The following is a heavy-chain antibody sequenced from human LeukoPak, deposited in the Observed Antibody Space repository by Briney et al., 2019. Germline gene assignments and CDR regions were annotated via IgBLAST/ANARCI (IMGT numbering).Heavy chain of an antibody. CDR3: AREGGYYGSYYYYYMDV. D-gene: IGHD3-10*01. CDR2: INHSGST. J-gene: IGHJ6*03. CDR1: GGSFSGYY. V-gene: IGHV4-34*01. Sequence: PSEPLSLTCAVYGGSFSGYYWSWIRQPPGKGLEWIGEINHSGSTNYNPSLESRVTISVDTSKNQFSLKLSSVTAADTAVYYCAREGGYYGSYYYYYMDVWGKGTTVTISS.